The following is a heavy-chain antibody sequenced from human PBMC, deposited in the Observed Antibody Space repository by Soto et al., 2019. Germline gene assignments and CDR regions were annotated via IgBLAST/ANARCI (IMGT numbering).Heavy chain of an antibody. CDR2: IRSKANSYAT. V-gene: IGHV3-73*01. Sequence: GGSLRLSCAASGFTFSGSAMHWVRQASGKGLEWVGRIRSKANSYATAYAASVKGRFTISRDDSKNTAYLQMNSLKTEDTAVYYCAREEQQLVLGVYYYYGMDVWGQGTTVTVSS. CDR3: AREEQQLVLGVYYYYGMDV. D-gene: IGHD6-13*01. J-gene: IGHJ6*02. CDR1: GFTFSGSA.